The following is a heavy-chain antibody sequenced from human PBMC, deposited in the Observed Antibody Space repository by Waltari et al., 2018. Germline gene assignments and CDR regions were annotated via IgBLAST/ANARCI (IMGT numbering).Heavy chain of an antibody. CDR2: ISGSGGSK. V-gene: IGHV3-23*01. D-gene: IGHD1-7*01. Sequence: EVQLLESGGGLVQPGGSLRLSCAASGFTFSSYARSGVRQALGKGLEWVSAISGSGGSKYYADSVKGRFTISRDNSKNTLYLQMNSLRAEDTAVYYCAKDLRGLELLNDAFDIWGQGTMVTVSS. J-gene: IGHJ3*02. CDR3: AKDLRGLELLNDAFDI. CDR1: GFTFSSYA.